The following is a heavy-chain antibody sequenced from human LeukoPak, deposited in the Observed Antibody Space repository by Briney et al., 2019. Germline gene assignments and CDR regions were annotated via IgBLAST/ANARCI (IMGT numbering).Heavy chain of an antibody. V-gene: IGHV6-1*01. D-gene: IGHD3-22*01. Sequence: ASQTLSLTCAISGDSVSSNSAAWNWIRQSPSRGLEWLGRTYYRSKWYNDYAVSVKSRITINPDTSKNQFSLKLSSVTAADTAVYYCARIVDSSGYNDAFDIWGQGTMVTVSS. CDR1: GDSVSSNSAA. CDR2: TYYRSKWYN. J-gene: IGHJ3*02. CDR3: ARIVDSSGYNDAFDI.